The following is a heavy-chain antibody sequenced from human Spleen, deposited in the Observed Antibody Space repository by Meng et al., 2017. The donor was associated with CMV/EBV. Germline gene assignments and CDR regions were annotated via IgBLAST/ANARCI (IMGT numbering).Heavy chain of an antibody. CDR3: AADRRWGTSGSSYFDD. V-gene: IGHV1-58*01. J-gene: IGHJ4*02. D-gene: IGHD6-6*01. Sequence: SVKVSCKASGFTFTSSAVQWVRQARGQRLEWVGWIVVGSGNTNYAQKFQERVTITRDMSTSTAYMELSSLRPEDTAVYYCAADRRWGTSGSSYFDDWGQGTLVTVSS. CDR2: IVVGSGNT. CDR1: GFTFTSSA.